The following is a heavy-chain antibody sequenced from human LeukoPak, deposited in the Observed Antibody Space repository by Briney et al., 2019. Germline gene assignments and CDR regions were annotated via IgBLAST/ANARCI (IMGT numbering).Heavy chain of an antibody. Sequence: GGSLRLSCAASGFTFSSYEMNWVRQAPGKGLEWVSYISSSGGTIYYADSVKGRFTISRDNAKNSLYLQMNSLRAEDMAVYYCARDGSYYDSRTGAFDIWGQGTMVTVSS. D-gene: IGHD3-22*01. CDR1: GFTFSSYE. J-gene: IGHJ3*02. CDR3: ARDGSYYDSRTGAFDI. CDR2: ISSSGGTI. V-gene: IGHV3-48*03.